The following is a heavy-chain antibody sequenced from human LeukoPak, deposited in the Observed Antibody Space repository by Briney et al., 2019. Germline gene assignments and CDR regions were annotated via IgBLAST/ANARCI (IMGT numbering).Heavy chain of an antibody. CDR3: ARGSYYYDSSGYYFSGYFDY. D-gene: IGHD3-22*01. V-gene: IGHV1-2*06. J-gene: IGHJ4*02. CDR1: GYTFTDYY. CDR2: INPNSGGT. Sequence: ASVKVSXKVSGYTFTDYYMHWVQQAPGQGLEWMGRINPNSGGTNYAQKFQGRVTMTRDTSISTAYMELSRLRSDDTAVYYCARGSYYYDSSGYYFSGYFDYWGQGTLVTVSS.